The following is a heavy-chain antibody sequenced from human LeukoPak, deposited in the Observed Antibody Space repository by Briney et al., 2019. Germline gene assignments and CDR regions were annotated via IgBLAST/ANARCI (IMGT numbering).Heavy chain of an antibody. J-gene: IGHJ4*02. CDR1: GFTFSSYS. D-gene: IGHD3-10*01. Sequence: GGSLRLSCAASGFTFSSYSMNWVRQAPGKGLEWVSYISSSSSTIYYADSVKGRFTISRDNAKNSLYLQMNSLRAEDTAMYYCARVRYGSGSYFQDYWGQGTLVTVSS. CDR3: ARVRYGSGSYFQDY. V-gene: IGHV3-48*01. CDR2: ISSSSSTI.